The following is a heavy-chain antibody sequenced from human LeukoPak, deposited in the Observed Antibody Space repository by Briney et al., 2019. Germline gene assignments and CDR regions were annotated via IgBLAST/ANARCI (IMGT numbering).Heavy chain of an antibody. CDR3: ARGSDYGGNPYYYYGMDV. Sequence: ASVKVSCKASGYTFTSYDINWVRQATGQGLEWMGWMNPNSGNTGYAQKFQGRVTMTRYTSISTAYMELSSLRSEDTAVYYCARGSDYGGNPYYYYGMDVWGQGTTVTVSS. CDR1: GYTFTSYD. D-gene: IGHD4-23*01. V-gene: IGHV1-8*01. CDR2: MNPNSGNT. J-gene: IGHJ6*02.